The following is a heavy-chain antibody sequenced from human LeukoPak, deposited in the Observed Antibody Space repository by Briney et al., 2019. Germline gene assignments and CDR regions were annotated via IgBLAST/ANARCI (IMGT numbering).Heavy chain of an antibody. V-gene: IGHV4-4*02. Sequence: SETLSLTCAVSGGSISSNKWWSWVRQPPGKGLEWIGEIYHSGSTNYNPSLKSRVTISVDKSKNQFFLKLSSVTAADTAVYYCARDSSWQEGLSAFDIWGQGAMVTVSS. CDR1: GGSISSNKW. CDR3: ARDSSWQEGLSAFDI. J-gene: IGHJ3*02. CDR2: IYHSGST. D-gene: IGHD6-13*01.